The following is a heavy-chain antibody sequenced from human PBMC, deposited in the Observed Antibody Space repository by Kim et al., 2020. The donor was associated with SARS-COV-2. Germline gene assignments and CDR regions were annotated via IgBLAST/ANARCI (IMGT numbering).Heavy chain of an antibody. CDR3: ARGSHIVVVGAVNWFDP. Sequence: SETLSLTCAVYGGSFSGYYWSWSRQPPGKGLEWIGEINHSGSTNYNPSLKSRVTISVDTSKNQFSLKLSSVTAADTAVYYCARGSHIVVVGAVNWFDPWG. CDR1: GGSFSGYY. V-gene: IGHV4-34*01. D-gene: IGHD2-15*01. J-gene: IGHJ5*02. CDR2: INHSGST.